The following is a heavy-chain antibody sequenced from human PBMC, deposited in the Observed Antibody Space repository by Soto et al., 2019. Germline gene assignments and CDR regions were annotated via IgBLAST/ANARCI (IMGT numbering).Heavy chain of an antibody. CDR3: ARAVGVGVVGP. Sequence: QVQLVQSGAEVKKPGASVKVSCKASGYTFTSYAMTWVRQAPGQRLEWMGWINAGNGKTKYAQKFQGRVTITRDTCGRTAYMELMSLRSGDTAVYYCARAVGVGVVGPWGQGTLVTVSS. D-gene: IGHD1-26*01. CDR1: GYTFTSYA. J-gene: IGHJ5*02. V-gene: IGHV1-3*01. CDR2: INAGNGKT.